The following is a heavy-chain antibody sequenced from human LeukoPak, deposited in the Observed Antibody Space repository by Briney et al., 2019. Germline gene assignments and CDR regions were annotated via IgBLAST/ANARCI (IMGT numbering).Heavy chain of an antibody. D-gene: IGHD6-13*01. J-gene: IGHJ4*02. CDR1: GFIFSSYS. Sequence: GGSLRLSCAASGFIFSSYSMNRVRQAPGKGLEWVAVIWYDGSNKYYADSVKGRFTISRDNSKNTLYLQMNSLRAEDTAVYYCARDLAAAPDYWGQGTLVTVSS. CDR3: ARDLAAAPDY. CDR2: IWYDGSNK. V-gene: IGHV3-33*08.